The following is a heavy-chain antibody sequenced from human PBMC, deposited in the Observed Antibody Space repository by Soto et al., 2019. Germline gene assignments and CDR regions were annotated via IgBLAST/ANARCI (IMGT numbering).Heavy chain of an antibody. CDR2: IIPILGIA. D-gene: IGHD3-16*01. CDR1: GGTFSSYT. V-gene: IGHV1-69*02. J-gene: IGHJ4*02. Sequence: ASVKVSCKASGGTFSSYTISWVRQAPGQGLEWMGRIIPILGIANYAQKFQGRVTITADKSTSTAYMELSSLRSEDTAVYYCAPHLGAGAHYFDYWGQGTLVTVSS. CDR3: APHLGAGAHYFDY.